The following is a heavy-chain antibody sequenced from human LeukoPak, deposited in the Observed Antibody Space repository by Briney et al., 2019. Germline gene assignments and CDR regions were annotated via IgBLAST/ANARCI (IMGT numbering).Heavy chain of an antibody. CDR3: ASLIVLMGDFDY. Sequence: PSETLSLTCTVSGGSISSGGYYWSWIRQPPGKGLEWTGYICHSGSTYYNPSLKSRVTISVDRSKNQFSLKLSSVTAADTAVYYCASLIVLMGDFDYWGQGTLVTVSS. CDR2: ICHSGST. D-gene: IGHD2-8*01. J-gene: IGHJ4*02. V-gene: IGHV4-30-2*01. CDR1: GGSISSGGYY.